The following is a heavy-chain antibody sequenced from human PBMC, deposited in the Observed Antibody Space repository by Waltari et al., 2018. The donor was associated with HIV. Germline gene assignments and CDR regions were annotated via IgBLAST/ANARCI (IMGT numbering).Heavy chain of an antibody. CDR2: IKQDGSEE. CDR1: GFTFSSYW. D-gene: IGHD4-17*01. Sequence: EVHLVESGGGLVQPGGSLRLSCAASGFTFSSYWMYWVRQAPGKGLEWVANIKQDGSEENYVDSVKGRFTSSRDNAKNSMYLQMNSLRAEDTAVYYCTTPVTTRGWGQGTLVTVSS. J-gene: IGHJ4*02. CDR3: TTPVTTRG. V-gene: IGHV3-7*03.